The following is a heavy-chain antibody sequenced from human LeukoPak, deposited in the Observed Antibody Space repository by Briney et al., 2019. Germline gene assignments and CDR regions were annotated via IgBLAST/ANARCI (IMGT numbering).Heavy chain of an antibody. Sequence: ASETLSLTCTVSGGSISSSSYYWGWIRQAPGKGLEWVSSISSSSSYIYYADSVKGRFTISRDNAKNSLYLQMNSLRAEDTAVYYCARDPAYVWGSYRYTIYFDYWGQGTLVTVSS. CDR1: GGSISSSS. CDR2: ISSSSSYI. J-gene: IGHJ4*02. CDR3: ARDPAYVWGSYRYTIYFDY. D-gene: IGHD3-16*02. V-gene: IGHV3-21*01.